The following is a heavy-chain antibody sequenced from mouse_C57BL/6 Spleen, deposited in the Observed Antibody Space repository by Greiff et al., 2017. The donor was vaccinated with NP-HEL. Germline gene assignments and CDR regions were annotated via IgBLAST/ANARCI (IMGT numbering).Heavy chain of an antibody. CDR2: INPSSGYT. CDR1: GYTFSSYL. Sequence: VQLQQSGAELAKPGASVKLSCKASGYTFSSYLMHWVKPRPGQGLEWIGYINPSSGYTKYNQKFKDKATLTADKSSSTAYMQLSSLTYEDSAVYYCARGEETGAWFAYWGQGTLVTVSA. D-gene: IGHD4-1*01. V-gene: IGHV1-7*01. CDR3: ARGEETGAWFAY. J-gene: IGHJ3*01.